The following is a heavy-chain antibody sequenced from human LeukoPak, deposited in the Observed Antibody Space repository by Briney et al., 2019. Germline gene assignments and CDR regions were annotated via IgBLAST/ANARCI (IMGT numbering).Heavy chain of an antibody. D-gene: IGHD3-22*01. CDR1: GFTFSSYW. V-gene: IGHV3-7*01. CDR3: ARVTYYYYSSGYSTFYFDY. Sequence: PGGSLRLSCAASGFTFSSYWMSWVRQAPGKGLEWVANIKQDGSEKYYVDSVKGRFTISRDNAKNSLYLQMNRLRAEDTAVYYGARVTYYYYSSGYSTFYFDYWGQGTLVTVSS. J-gene: IGHJ4*02. CDR2: IKQDGSEK.